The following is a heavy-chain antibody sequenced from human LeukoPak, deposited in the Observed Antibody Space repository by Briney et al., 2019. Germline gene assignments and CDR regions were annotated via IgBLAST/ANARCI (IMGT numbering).Heavy chain of an antibody. V-gene: IGHV1-8*01. J-gene: IGHJ5*02. Sequence: ASVKVPCKTSGYSFNIYEINWVRQATGQGLEWMGWVNPNSGDTDYAQKFQGRLTMTRNTSTSTAYMELSGLRLEDTAVYYCSRGPRFDPWGQGTQVTVSS. CDR3: SRGPRFDP. CDR1: GYSFNIYE. CDR2: VNPNSGDT.